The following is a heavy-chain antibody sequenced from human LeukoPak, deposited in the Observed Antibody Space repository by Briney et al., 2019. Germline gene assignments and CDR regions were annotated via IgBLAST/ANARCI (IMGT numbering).Heavy chain of an antibody. CDR3: AKSWGGIAAAQLDY. Sequence: GRSLRLSCAASGFTFDDYAMHWVRQAPGKGLEWVSGISWNSGSIGYADSVKGRFTISRDNAKNSLYLQMNSLRTEDTALYYCAKSWGGIAAAQLDYWGQGTLVTVSS. CDR1: GFTFDDYA. CDR2: ISWNSGSI. J-gene: IGHJ4*02. V-gene: IGHV3-9*01. D-gene: IGHD6-13*01.